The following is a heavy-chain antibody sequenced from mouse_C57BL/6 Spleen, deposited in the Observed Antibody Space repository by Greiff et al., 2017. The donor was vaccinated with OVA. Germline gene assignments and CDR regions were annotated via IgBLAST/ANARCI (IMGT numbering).Heavy chain of an antibody. V-gene: IGHV2-9-1*01. J-gene: IGHJ3*01. Sequence: VKVEESGPGLVAPSQSLSITCTVSGFSLTSYAISWVRQPPGKGLEWLGVIWTGGGTNYNSALKFRLSISKDNSKSQVFLKMNSLQTDDTARYYCARNIYDGYYWFAYWGQGTLVTVSA. CDR1: GFSLTSYA. D-gene: IGHD2-3*01. CDR2: IWTGGGT. CDR3: ARNIYDGYYWFAY.